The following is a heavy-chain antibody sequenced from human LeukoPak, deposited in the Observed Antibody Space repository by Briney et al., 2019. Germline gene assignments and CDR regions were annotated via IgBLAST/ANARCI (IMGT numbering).Heavy chain of an antibody. J-gene: IGHJ4*01. CDR1: GVSFTGYY. Sequence: SETLSLTCSDSGVSFTGYYWSWIRQSAGRGLEGFAEINHRGHTNFDPSLRGRVTVSIGTSRKQFSLNVTPVTAADTAVYFCARGSGSYTGAVNYCGQGTHVIVSS. D-gene: IGHD3-16*01. CDR3: ARGSGSYTGAVNY. CDR2: INHRGHT. V-gene: IGHV4-34*01.